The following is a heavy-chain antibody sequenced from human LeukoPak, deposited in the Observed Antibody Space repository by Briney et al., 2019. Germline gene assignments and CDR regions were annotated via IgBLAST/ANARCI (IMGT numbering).Heavy chain of an antibody. Sequence: ASVKVSCKASGYTFTGYYMHWVRQAPGQGLEWMGWINPNSGGTNYAQKFQGRVTMTRDTSISTAYMELSRLRSDDTAVYYCARVRAGYCSNAVCYRFDFWGQGTLVTVSS. CDR1: GYTFTGYY. V-gene: IGHV1-2*02. CDR3: ARVRAGYCSNAVCYRFDF. J-gene: IGHJ4*02. CDR2: INPNSGGT. D-gene: IGHD2-8*01.